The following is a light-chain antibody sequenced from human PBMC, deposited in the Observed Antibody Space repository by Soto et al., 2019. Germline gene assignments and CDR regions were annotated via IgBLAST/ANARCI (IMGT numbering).Light chain of an antibody. CDR1: QSISSY. J-gene: IGKJ2*02. V-gene: IGKV1-39*01. CDR2: AAS. CDR3: QQSYSTPPWT. Sequence: DIQMTQSPSSLSASVGDRVTITCRASQSISSYLNWYQQKPGKAPKLLIYAASSWQSGVPSRFSGSGSGTDFTLTISSLQPEDFATYYCQQSYSTPPWTFGQGTKLEIK.